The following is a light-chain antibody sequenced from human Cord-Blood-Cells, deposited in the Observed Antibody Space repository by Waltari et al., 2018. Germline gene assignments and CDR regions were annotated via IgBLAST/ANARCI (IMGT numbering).Light chain of an antibody. CDR1: SLRSYY. J-gene: IGLJ3*02. V-gene: IGLV3-19*01. Sequence: SSELTQDPAVSVALGQTVRITCQGDSLRSYYASWYQQKPEQAPVLVIYGKNNRPSGIPDRFSGCSSGNTASLTITGAQAEDEADYYCNSRDSSGNHLRVFGGGTKLTVL. CDR2: GKN. CDR3: NSRDSSGNHLRV.